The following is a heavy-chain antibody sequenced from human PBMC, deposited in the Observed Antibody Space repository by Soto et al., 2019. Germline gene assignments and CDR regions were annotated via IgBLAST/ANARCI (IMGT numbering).Heavy chain of an antibody. CDR3: ARDLANGGGSACFGY. V-gene: IGHV1-2*04. CDR1: GYTFTDYY. CDR2: INPKSGGT. Sequence: QVPPVQSGAEVKKPGASVNVSCKASGYTFTDYYMHWERQAPGQGLEWMGWINPKSGGTMYPQKFLGWVTTPWDTSISTGYMARNRLRSEDTAGYFCARDLANGGGSACFGYWGQGTLVTVSS. D-gene: IGHD1-26*01. J-gene: IGHJ4*02.